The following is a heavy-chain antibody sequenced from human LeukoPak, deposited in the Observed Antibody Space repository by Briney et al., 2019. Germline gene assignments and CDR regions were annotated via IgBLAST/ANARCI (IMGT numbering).Heavy chain of an antibody. CDR2: FYPSGST. CDR3: AKGTDYYDSSGYSHGPFDI. Sequence: GSLRLSCAASGFTFSTYAMSWIRQPAGKGLEWIGRFYPSGSTNYNPSLKSRVTMSADTSKNQFSLKLRSVTVADTAVYYCAKGTDYYDSSGYSHGPFDIWGQGTMVTVSS. J-gene: IGHJ3*02. D-gene: IGHD3-22*01. V-gene: IGHV4-4*07. CDR1: GFTFSTYA.